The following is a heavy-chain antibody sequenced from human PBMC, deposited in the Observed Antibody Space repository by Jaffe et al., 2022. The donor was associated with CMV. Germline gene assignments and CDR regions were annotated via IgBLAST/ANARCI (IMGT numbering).Heavy chain of an antibody. J-gene: IGHJ5*02. CDR1: GASINSFS. D-gene: IGHD6-6*01. Sequence: QVQLQESGPGLVKPSGTLSLTCTVSGASINSFSWSWIRQSPGKGLEWIGYIDYRGSTNYNPSLKSRVTISIGPSKNQFSLNLTSVTAADTAVYYCARHLPVGAARPTNWFDPWGQGALVTVSS. V-gene: IGHV4-59*08. CDR3: ARHLPVGAARPTNWFDP. CDR2: IDYRGST.